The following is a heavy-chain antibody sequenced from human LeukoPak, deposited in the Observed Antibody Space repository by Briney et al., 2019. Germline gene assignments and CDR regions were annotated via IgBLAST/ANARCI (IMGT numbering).Heavy chain of an antibody. CDR1: GFSVSNYY. CDR2: IRDSGET. J-gene: IGHJ5*02. CDR3: ARDRAVTQDWVEFDP. D-gene: IGHD4-17*01. Sequence: QTGGSLRLSCAGSGFSVSNYYMSWVRQAPGKGLEWVSLIRDSGETFYADSVKGRSTISRDNSKNTMYLQMDRLRVEDTAVYFCARDRAVTQDWVEFDPWGQGTLVTVSS. V-gene: IGHV3-66*03.